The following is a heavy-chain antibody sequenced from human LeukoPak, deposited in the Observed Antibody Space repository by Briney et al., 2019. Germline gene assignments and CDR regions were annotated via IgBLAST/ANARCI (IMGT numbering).Heavy chain of an antibody. CDR3: ARDGDDYIWGSYRNSNWFDP. CDR2: IWYDGSKK. D-gene: IGHD3-16*02. V-gene: IGHV3-33*08. Sequence: GRSLRLSCAASGFTFSSYGMHWVRQAPGKGLEWVAVIWYDGSKKDYEDSVKGRFTISRDNSKNTLYLQMNSLRGDDTAVYYCARDGDDYIWGSYRNSNWFDPWGQGTLVTVSS. CDR1: GFTFSSYG. J-gene: IGHJ5*02.